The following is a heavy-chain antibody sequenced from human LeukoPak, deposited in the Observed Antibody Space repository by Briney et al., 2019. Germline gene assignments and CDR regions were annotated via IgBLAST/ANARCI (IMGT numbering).Heavy chain of an antibody. J-gene: IGHJ4*02. CDR3: ANGLAGVRGVIGIDY. Sequence: PGGSLRLSCAASGFTFSSYGMHWVRQAPGKGLEWVAFIRYDGSNKYYADSVKGRSTISRDNSKNTLYLQMNSLRAEDTAVYYCANGLAGVRGVIGIDYWGQGTLVTVSS. D-gene: IGHD3-10*01. V-gene: IGHV3-30*02. CDR2: IRYDGSNK. CDR1: GFTFSSYG.